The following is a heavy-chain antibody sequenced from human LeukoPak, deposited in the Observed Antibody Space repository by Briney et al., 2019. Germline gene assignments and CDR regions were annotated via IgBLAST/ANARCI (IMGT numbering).Heavy chain of an antibody. CDR1: GFTSTIFS. Sequence: GRSLRLSCALSGFTSTIFSMHWVRQAPGKGLGWVSHINSDGSRITYADSVKSRFTISRDNAKNTLYLQMNSRRGEDTAVYYWARDRPLANWARFDDWGQGTLVTVSS. CDR2: INSDGSRI. J-gene: IGHJ4*02. D-gene: IGHD1-1*01. V-gene: IGHV3-74*03. CDR3: ARDRPLANWARFDD.